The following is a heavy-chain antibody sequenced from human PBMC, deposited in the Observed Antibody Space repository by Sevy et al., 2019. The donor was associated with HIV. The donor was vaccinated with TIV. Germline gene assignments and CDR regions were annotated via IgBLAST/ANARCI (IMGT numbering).Heavy chain of an antibody. CDR2: INHSGST. J-gene: IGHJ6*03. CDR3: ARGGGSVGYFDWLPPSYYYYYMDV. Sequence: SETLSLTCAVYGGSFSGYYWSWIRQPPGKVLEWIGEINHSGSTNYSPSLKSRVTISVDTSKNQFSLKLSSVTAADTAVSYCARGGGSVGYFDWLPPSYYYYYMDVWGKGTTVTVSS. CDR1: GGSFSGYY. V-gene: IGHV4-34*01. D-gene: IGHD3-9*01.